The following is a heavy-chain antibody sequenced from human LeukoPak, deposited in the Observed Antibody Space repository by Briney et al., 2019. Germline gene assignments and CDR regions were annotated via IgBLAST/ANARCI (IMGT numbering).Heavy chain of an antibody. Sequence: PGGSLRLSCAASGFTFSSYGMHWVRQAPGKGLEWVAFIRYDGSNKYYADSVKGRFTISRDNSKNTLYLQMNSLRAEDTAVYYCAKCYETYYYGSGSSDYWGQGTLVTVSS. V-gene: IGHV3-30*02. D-gene: IGHD3-10*01. CDR1: GFTFSSYG. J-gene: IGHJ4*02. CDR3: AKCYETYYYGSGSSDY. CDR2: IRYDGSNK.